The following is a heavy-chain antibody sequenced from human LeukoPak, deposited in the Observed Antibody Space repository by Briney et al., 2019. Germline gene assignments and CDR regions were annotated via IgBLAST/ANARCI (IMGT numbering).Heavy chain of an antibody. J-gene: IGHJ6*04. Sequence: GRSLRLSCAASGFTFSSYGMHWVRQAPGKGLEWVAVISYDGSNKYYADSVKGRFTISRDNSKNTLYLQMNSLRAEDTAVYYCVGGWGSGSNYTSYSYGMTSGAKGPRSPSPQ. CDR1: GFTFSSYG. CDR2: ISYDGSNK. D-gene: IGHD3-10*01. V-gene: IGHV3-30*03. CDR3: VGGWGSGSNYTSYSYGMTS.